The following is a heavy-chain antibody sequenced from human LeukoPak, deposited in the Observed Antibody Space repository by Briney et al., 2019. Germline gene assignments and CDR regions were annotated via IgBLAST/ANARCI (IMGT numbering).Heavy chain of an antibody. CDR2: INHSGST. D-gene: IGHD6-19*01. Sequence: SETLSLTCAVYGGSFSGYYWSWIRQPPGKGLEWIGEINHSGSTNYNPSLKSRVTISVDTSKNQFSLKLSSVTAADTAVYYCARGPRGSGWYYYYYYMDVWGKGTTVTISS. CDR1: GGSFSGYY. V-gene: IGHV4-34*01. CDR3: ARGPRGSGWYYYYYYMDV. J-gene: IGHJ6*03.